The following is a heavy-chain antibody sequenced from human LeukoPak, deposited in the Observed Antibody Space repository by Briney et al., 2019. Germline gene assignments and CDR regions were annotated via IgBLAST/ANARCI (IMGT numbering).Heavy chain of an antibody. CDR1: GGSISGGGYY. Sequence: PSQTLSLTCTVSGGSISGGGYYWSWIRQHPGKGLEWIGYIYYSGNTYYNPSLKSRVTISVDTSKNQFSLKLSSVTAADTAVYYCARVVTSILVVTPDYFDHWGQGTLVTVSS. CDR2: IYYSGNT. D-gene: IGHD4-23*01. V-gene: IGHV4-31*03. J-gene: IGHJ4*02. CDR3: ARVVTSILVVTPDYFDH.